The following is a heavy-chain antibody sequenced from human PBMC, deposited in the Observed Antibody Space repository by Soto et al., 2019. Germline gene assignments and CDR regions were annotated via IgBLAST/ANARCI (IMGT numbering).Heavy chain of an antibody. CDR3: AKRPTSTAARGGMYYFDY. J-gene: IGHJ4*02. Sequence: ASVKVSCKASGCTFIGYYMHWGRQEPGQGLEGMEWIKTNNGSKTYAQKSQGSVTNIRNTANRTAYMALSKRRSDDTAVYYWAKRPTSTAARGGMYYFDYWGQGTLVTVSS. CDR1: GCTFIGYY. CDR2: IKTNNGSK. D-gene: IGHD6-6*01. V-gene: IGHV1-2*02.